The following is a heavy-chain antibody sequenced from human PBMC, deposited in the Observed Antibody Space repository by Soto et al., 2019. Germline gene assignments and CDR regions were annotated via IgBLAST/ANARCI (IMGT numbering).Heavy chain of an antibody. CDR1: GFTFSSFW. CDR2: INTDGSST. CDR3: VGVGRVSELVT. Sequence: EVQLVESGGGLVQPGGSLRLSCAASGFTFSSFWMHWVRQVPGKGLVWVSRINTDGSSTSYADSVKGRFTISRDNAKNTVYLQMDRLGAEDTAVYSWVGVGRVSELVTWGQGTLVHVSS. J-gene: IGHJ4*02. D-gene: IGHD1-26*01. V-gene: IGHV3-74*01.